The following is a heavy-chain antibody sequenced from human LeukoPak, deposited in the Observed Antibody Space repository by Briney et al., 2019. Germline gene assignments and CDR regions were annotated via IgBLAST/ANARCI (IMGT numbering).Heavy chain of an antibody. CDR3: ARGRYYYGSGSYN. V-gene: IGHV4-34*01. Sequence: SETLSLTCAVYGGSFSGYYWSWIRQPPGKGLEWIGEINHSGSTNYNPSLKSRVTISVDTSKNQFSLKLNSVTAADTAVYYCARGRYYYGSGSYNWGQGTLVTVSS. CDR2: INHSGST. CDR1: GGSFSGYY. D-gene: IGHD3-10*01. J-gene: IGHJ4*02.